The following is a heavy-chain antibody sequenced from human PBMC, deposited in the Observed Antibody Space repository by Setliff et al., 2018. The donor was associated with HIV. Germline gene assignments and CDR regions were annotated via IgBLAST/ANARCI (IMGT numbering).Heavy chain of an antibody. Sequence: SETLSLTCAVSGYSISSDYYWGWIRQPPGKGLEWIGEINHSGSTNYNPSLKSRVTISVDTSKNQFSLKLTSVTAADTAVYYCARDPKHSSSGDLEYWSQGTLVTVSS. V-gene: IGHV4-38-2*02. CDR1: GYSISSDYY. CDR3: ARDPKHSSSGDLEY. CDR2: INHSGST. J-gene: IGHJ4*02. D-gene: IGHD3-22*01.